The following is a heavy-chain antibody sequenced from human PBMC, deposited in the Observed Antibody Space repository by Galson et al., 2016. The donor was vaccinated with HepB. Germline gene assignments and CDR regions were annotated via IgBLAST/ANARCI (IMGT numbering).Heavy chain of an antibody. CDR2: IYPSGKT. Sequence: SETLSLTCSVSGGSFASYYWNWIRQPPGNGLEWIGYIYPSGKTNYKSSLESRVTIPLDKSNSLLSLNLISVTAADTALYYCAIGPERGLFDSWGQGTPVTVSS. CDR3: AIGPERGLFDS. V-gene: IGHV4-4*08. D-gene: IGHD1-1*01. CDR1: GGSFASYY. J-gene: IGHJ4*02.